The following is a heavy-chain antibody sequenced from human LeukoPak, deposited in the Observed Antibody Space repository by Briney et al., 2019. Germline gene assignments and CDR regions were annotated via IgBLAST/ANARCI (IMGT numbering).Heavy chain of an antibody. D-gene: IGHD6-19*01. CDR2: IYYSGST. CDR3: ARDSSGSNH. CDR1: GGSISSSSHY. V-gene: IGHV4-39*07. Sequence: SETLSLTCTVSGGSISSSSHYWGWIRQPPGKGLEWIGSIYYSGSTYYNPSLKSRVTISVDTSKNQFSLKLSSVTAADTAVYYCARDSSGSNHWGQGTLVTVSS. J-gene: IGHJ5*02.